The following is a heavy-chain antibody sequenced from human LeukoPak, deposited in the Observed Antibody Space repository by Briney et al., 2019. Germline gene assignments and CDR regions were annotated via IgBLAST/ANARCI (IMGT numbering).Heavy chain of an antibody. CDR1: GFSFSSYA. Sequence: PGGSLRLSCAASGFSFSSYAMSWVRQAPGKGLEWITLIPYDGSNKYYADSVKGRFTISRDNSKNTLYLQMNCLRAEDTAVYYCARYYGSGRGYYGLDVWSQGATVTVFS. D-gene: IGHD3-10*01. V-gene: IGHV3-30*03. CDR2: IPYDGSNK. CDR3: ARYYGSGRGYYGLDV. J-gene: IGHJ6*02.